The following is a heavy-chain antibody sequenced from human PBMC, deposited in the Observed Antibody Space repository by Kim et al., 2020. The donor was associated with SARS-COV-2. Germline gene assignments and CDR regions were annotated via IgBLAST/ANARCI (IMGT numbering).Heavy chain of an antibody. CDR2: ISYDGSNK. J-gene: IGHJ5*02. V-gene: IGHV3-33*05. CDR1: GFTFSSYG. CDR3: ARELLGFDP. Sequence: GGSLRLSCAASGFTFSSYGMHWVRQAPGKGLEWVAVISYDGSNKYYADSVKGRFTISRDNSKNTLYLQMNSLRAEDTAVYYCARELLGFDPWGQGTLVTV.